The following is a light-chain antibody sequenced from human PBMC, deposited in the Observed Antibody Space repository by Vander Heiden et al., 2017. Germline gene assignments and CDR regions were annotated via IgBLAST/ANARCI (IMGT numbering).Light chain of an antibody. CDR3: LQDYNNPFT. CDR1: QGIRND. CDR2: AAS. J-gene: IGKJ3*01. V-gene: IGKV1-6*01. Sequence: AIQITQPPSSLSASVGDTVTITCRASQGIRNDLGWYQQKPGKAPKLLIYAASSLQSGVPSRFSGSGSGTDFTLTISSLQPEDFATYYCLQDYNNPFTFGPGTKVDIK.